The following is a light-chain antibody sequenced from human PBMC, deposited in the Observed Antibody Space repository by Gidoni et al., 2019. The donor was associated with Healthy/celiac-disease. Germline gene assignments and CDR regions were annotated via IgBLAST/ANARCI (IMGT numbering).Light chain of an antibody. CDR1: SLRSYY. CDR3: NSRDSSGNLVV. Sequence: SSELTQDPAVSVALGQTVRITCQGDSLRSYYASWYQQMPGQAPVLVIYGKNNRPSGIPDRFSGSSSGNTASLTITGAQAEDEADYYCNSRDSSGNLVVFGGGTKLTVL. J-gene: IGLJ2*01. V-gene: IGLV3-19*01. CDR2: GKN.